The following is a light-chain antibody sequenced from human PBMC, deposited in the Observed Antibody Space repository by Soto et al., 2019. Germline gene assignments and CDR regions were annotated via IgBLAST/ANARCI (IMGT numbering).Light chain of an antibody. CDR2: KNN. V-gene: IGLV1-47*01. Sequence: QSVLTQPPSASGTPGQSGTISCSGSSSNIGSNYVYWYQQLPGTAPKLLIYKNNQRPSGVPDRFSGSKSGTSASLAISGLRSEDEADYYCAAWDYSLSGVVFGGGTKLTVL. CDR1: SSNIGSNY. CDR3: AAWDYSLSGVV. J-gene: IGLJ2*01.